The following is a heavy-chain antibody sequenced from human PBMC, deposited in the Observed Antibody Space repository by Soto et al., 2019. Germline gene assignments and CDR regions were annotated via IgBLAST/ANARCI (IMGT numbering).Heavy chain of an antibody. CDR1: GFTFRSYG. CDR3: AKDSKGGSGYGGGFDP. CDR2: ISYDGSNK. Sequence: QVQLVESGGGVVQPGRSLRLSCAASGFTFRSYGMHWVRQAPGKGLEWVAVISYDGSNKYYADSVKGRFTISRDNSKNTMYLQMNSLRTEDTAVYYCAKDSKGGSGYGGGFDPWGQGTLVTVSS. D-gene: IGHD3-3*01. V-gene: IGHV3-30*18. J-gene: IGHJ5*02.